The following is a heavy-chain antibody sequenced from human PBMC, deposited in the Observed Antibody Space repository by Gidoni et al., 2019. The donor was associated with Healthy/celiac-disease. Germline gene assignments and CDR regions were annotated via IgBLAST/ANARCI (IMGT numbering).Heavy chain of an antibody. Sequence: QVQLQESGPGLVKPSQTLSLTCTVSGGSISSGSYYWSWIRQPAGKGLEWIGRIYTSGSTNYNPSLKSRVTISVDTSKNQFSLKLSSVTAADTAVYYCARSSGWLPDYFDYWGQGTLVTVSS. CDR1: GGSISSGSYY. D-gene: IGHD6-19*01. CDR3: ARSSGWLPDYFDY. V-gene: IGHV4-61*02. J-gene: IGHJ4*02. CDR2: IYTSGST.